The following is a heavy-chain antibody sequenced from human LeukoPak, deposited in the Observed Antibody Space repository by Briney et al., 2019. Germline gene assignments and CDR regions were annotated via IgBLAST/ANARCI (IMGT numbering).Heavy chain of an antibody. Sequence: SETLSPTCTVSGYSFSSGYFWGWIRQPPGKGLEWIGSIYHSGTTYYNPSLTSRVTISVDTSKNQFSLELSSVTAADTAVYYCARDSSGYYWFDPWGQGTLVTVSS. CDR1: GYSFSSGYF. J-gene: IGHJ5*02. V-gene: IGHV4-38-2*02. D-gene: IGHD6-19*01. CDR3: ARDSSGYYWFDP. CDR2: IYHSGTT.